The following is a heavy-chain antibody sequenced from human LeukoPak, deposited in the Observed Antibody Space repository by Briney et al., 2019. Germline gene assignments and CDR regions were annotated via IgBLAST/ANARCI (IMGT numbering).Heavy chain of an antibody. Sequence: ASVTVSCKASANTLGYYIHWVRQAPGPGLEWMGWINPNSGGTNYAQKFQGRVTMTRDTSISTAFMELSRLRSDDTAVYYCARDLSITMVRAPFYWGPGTPVTVSS. CDR3: ARDLSITMVRAPFY. CDR1: ANTLGYY. D-gene: IGHD3-10*01. V-gene: IGHV1-2*02. CDR2: INPNSGGT. J-gene: IGHJ4*02.